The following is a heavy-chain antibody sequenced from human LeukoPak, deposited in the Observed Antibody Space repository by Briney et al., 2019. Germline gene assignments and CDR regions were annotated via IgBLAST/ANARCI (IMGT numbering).Heavy chain of an antibody. V-gene: IGHV1-69*05. Sequence: ASVKVSCKASGGTFSSYAISWVRQAPGQGLEWMGGIIPIFGTANYAQKFQGRVTMTRDMSTSTVYMELSSLRSEDTAVYYCARDLRHYGSGSYLFDYWGQGTLVTVSS. CDR2: IIPIFGTA. J-gene: IGHJ4*02. D-gene: IGHD3-10*01. CDR3: ARDLRHYGSGSYLFDY. CDR1: GGTFSSYA.